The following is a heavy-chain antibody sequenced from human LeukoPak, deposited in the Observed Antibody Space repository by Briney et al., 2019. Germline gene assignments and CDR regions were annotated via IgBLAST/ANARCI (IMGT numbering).Heavy chain of an antibody. CDR3: GKERSGWNFDY. Sequence: GGSLRLSCAVSGFTFRSYAMIWVRQAPGKGLEWVSLISGSGDNTLYADSVKGRFTISRDNSKNTLYLQMNSLRAEDTAVYYCGKERSGWNFDYWGQGTLVTVSS. D-gene: IGHD6-19*01. V-gene: IGHV3-23*01. CDR2: ISGSGDNT. J-gene: IGHJ4*02. CDR1: GFTFRSYA.